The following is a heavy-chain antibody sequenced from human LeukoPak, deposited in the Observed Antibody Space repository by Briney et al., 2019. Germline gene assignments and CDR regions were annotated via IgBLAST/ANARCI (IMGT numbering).Heavy chain of an antibody. D-gene: IGHD3-16*02. V-gene: IGHV4-34*01. CDR2: INHSGST. CDR1: GGSFSGYY. CDR3: ARGLDDYIWGSYRYTRTIPFDC. Sequence: PSETLSLTCAVYGGSFSGYYWSWIRQPPGKGLEWIGEINHSGSTNYNPSLKSRVTISVDTSKNQFSLKLSSVTAADTAVYYCARGLDDYIWGSYRYTRTIPFDCWGQGTLVTVSS. J-gene: IGHJ4*02.